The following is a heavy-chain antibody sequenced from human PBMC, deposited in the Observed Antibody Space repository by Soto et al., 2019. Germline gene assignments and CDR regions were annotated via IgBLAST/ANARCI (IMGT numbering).Heavy chain of an antibody. V-gene: IGHV1-2*04. CDR3: ARGHSTDCSNGVCSFFYNHEMDV. Sequence: QVQLVQSGAEVKKTGASVRVSCKASGYSFTDYHIHWVRQAPGQGLEWLGRINPKSGGTSTAQKFQGWVTMTRDRSISTVYMESTRLRSDDTAVYFCARGHSTDCSNGVCSFFYNHEMDVWGQGTTVTVSS. CDR1: GYSFTDYH. D-gene: IGHD2-8*01. CDR2: INPKSGGT. J-gene: IGHJ6*02.